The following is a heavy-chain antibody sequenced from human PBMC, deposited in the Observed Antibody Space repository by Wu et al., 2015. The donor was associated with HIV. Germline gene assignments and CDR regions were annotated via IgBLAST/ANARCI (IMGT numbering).Heavy chain of an antibody. Sequence: QVQLVQSGAEVKKPGASVKVSCKASGYTFTSYGISWVRQAPGQGLEWMGWISAYNGNTNYAQKLQGRVTMTTDTSTSTAHMELRSLRSDDTAVYYCARQGGRVVEDFYYYYGMDVWGQGTTVTVSS. CDR3: ARQGGRVVEDFYYYYGMDV. J-gene: IGHJ6*02. D-gene: IGHD2-15*01. CDR1: GYTFTSYG. CDR2: ISAYNGNT. V-gene: IGHV1-18*01.